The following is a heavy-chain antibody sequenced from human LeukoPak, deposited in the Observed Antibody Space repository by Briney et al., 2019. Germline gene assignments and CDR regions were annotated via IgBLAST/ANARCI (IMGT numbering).Heavy chain of an antibody. CDR2: IYYSGST. Sequence: SETLSLTCSVSGCSISSYYLSWIRQPPGKGLEWIGYIYYSGSTNYNPSLKSRVTISVDTSKNQFSLKLSSVNAADTAVYYCASSEYSSSSPPFDYWGQGTLVTVSS. V-gene: IGHV4-59*08. D-gene: IGHD6-6*01. CDR3: ASSEYSSSSPPFDY. J-gene: IGHJ4*02. CDR1: GCSISSYY.